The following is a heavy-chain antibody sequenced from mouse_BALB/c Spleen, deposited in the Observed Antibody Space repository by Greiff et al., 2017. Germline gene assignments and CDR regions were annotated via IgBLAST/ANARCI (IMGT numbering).Heavy chain of an antibody. CDR2: ISYDGSN. CDR1: GYSITSGYY. V-gene: IGHV3-6*02. J-gene: IGHJ2*01. Sequence: EVHLVESGPGLVKPSQSLSLTCSVTGYSITSGYYWNWIRQFPGNKLEWMGYISYDGSNNYNPSLKNRISITRDTSKNQFFLKLNSVTTEDTATYYCARGRYGSSFDYWGQGTTLTVSS. CDR3: ARGRYGSSFDY. D-gene: IGHD1-1*01.